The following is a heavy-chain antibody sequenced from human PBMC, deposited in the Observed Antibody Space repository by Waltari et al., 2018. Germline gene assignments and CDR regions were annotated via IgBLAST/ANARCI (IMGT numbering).Heavy chain of an antibody. J-gene: IGHJ4*02. D-gene: IGHD4-17*01. CDR1: GYTFTGYS. CDR2: INPNSGGT. V-gene: IGHV1-2*06. Sequence: QVQLVQSGAEVQKPGASVKVSCTASGYTFTGYSMHCVRQAPGQGLEWMGRINPNSGGTNYAQKSQGRVTMTRDTSISTAYMELSRLRSDDTAVYYCARVGLYGDYYYWGQGTLVTVSS. CDR3: ARVGLYGDYYY.